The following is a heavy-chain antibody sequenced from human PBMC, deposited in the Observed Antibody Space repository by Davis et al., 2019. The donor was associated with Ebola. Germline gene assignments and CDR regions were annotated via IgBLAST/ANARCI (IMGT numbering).Heavy chain of an antibody. CDR3: ATSPTISLARGYCSGGSCPRRYYGMDV. CDR1: GGSISSSNW. Sequence: PSETLSLTCAVSGGSISSSNWWSWVRQPPGKGLEWIGEIYHSGSTNYNPSLKSRVTISVDKSKNQFSLKLSSVTAADTAVYYCATSPTISLARGYCSGGSCPRRYYGMDVWGQGTTVTVSS. V-gene: IGHV4-4*02. CDR2: IYHSGST. D-gene: IGHD2-15*01. J-gene: IGHJ6*02.